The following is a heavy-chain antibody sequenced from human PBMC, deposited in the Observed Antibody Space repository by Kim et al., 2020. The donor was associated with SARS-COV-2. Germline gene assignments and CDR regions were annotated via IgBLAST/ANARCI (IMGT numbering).Heavy chain of an antibody. Sequence: YAASVKGRFTISRDDSKNTAYLQMNSLKTEDTAVYYCTRHPSGYSSDFDYWGQGTLVTVSS. CDR3: TRHPSGYSSDFDY. J-gene: IGHJ4*02. D-gene: IGHD6-19*01. V-gene: IGHV3-73*01.